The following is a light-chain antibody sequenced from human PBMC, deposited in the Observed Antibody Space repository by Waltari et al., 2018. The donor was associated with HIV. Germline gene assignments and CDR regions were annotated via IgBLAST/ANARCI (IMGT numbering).Light chain of an antibody. CDR3: ASNRLDSTLV. CDR1: STDSRFYQH. V-gene: IGLV2-14*03. CDR2: DID. Sequence: QSALTQPASVSGFPGHTINISCTGISTDSRFYQHVSWYQQHPGSVPRLIIYDIDSRPSGISDHFSGSRSGDSASLTISGLQSGDEAHYFCASNRLDSTLVFGGGTKLTIL. J-gene: IGLJ2*01.